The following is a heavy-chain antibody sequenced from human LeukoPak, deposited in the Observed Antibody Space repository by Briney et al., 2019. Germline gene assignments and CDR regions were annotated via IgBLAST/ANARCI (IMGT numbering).Heavy chain of an antibody. V-gene: IGHV4-59*01. CDR2: IYYSGST. D-gene: IGHD6-19*01. Sequence: SETLSLTCSVSGGSITSYYWSWIRQPPGKGLECIGYIYYSGSTDYNPSLKSRVNISIDTSKNQFSLKLFSVTAADTAVYYCAREYTLYRSGWFLDYWGQGTVVTVSS. CDR3: AREYTLYRSGWFLDY. CDR1: GGSITSYY. J-gene: IGHJ4*02.